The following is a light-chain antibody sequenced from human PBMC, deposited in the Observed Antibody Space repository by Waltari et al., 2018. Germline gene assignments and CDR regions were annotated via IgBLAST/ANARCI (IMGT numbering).Light chain of an antibody. CDR2: HAS. J-gene: IGKJ1*01. Sequence: EIVLTQSPDTLSFSPGERATLSCRASQSISKYLAWYQQKPGQAPRLLIYHASSRSTDIPDRFSGSGSGTDFSLTINRLEPEDFAVYYCQHYVSLPATFGQGTKLEIK. CDR3: QHYVSLPAT. V-gene: IGKV3-20*01. CDR1: QSISKY.